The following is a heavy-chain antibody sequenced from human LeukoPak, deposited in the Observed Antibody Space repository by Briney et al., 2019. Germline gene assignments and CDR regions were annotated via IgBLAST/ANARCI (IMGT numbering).Heavy chain of an antibody. J-gene: IGHJ5*02. CDR1: GGSISSSSYY. CDR2: IYYSGST. D-gene: IGHD3-9*01. CDR3: ARIDYDILTGYSASVGH. Sequence: SETLSLTCTVSGGSISSSSYYWGWIRQPPGKGLEWIGSIYYSGSTYYNSSLKSRVTISVDTSKNQFSLRLSSVTAADTALYYCARIDYDILTGYSASVGHWGQGTQVTVSS. V-gene: IGHV4-39*01.